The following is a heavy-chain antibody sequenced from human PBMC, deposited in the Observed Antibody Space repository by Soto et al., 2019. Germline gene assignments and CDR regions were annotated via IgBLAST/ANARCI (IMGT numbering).Heavy chain of an antibody. CDR1: GITFSSYS. Sequence: EVQLLESGGGLVQPGGSLRLSCAASGITFSSYSMSWVRQAPGKGLEWVSGISDSGGSTYYADSVKGRFTISRDNSKNTLYLQMNRLRAEDTAVYYCEKADYGDYGFDYWGQGTLVTVSS. CDR3: EKADYGDYGFDY. J-gene: IGHJ4*02. D-gene: IGHD4-17*01. CDR2: ISDSGGST. V-gene: IGHV3-23*01.